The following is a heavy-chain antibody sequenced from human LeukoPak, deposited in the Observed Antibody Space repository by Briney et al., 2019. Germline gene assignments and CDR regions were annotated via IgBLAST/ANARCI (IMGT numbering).Heavy chain of an antibody. CDR2: ISWDGGST. CDR3: AARTFSADY. V-gene: IGHV3-43D*03. Sequence: PGGSLRLSCAASGFTFDDYAMHWVRQAPGEGLEWVSLISWDGGSTYYADSVKGRFTISRDNSKKSLYLQMNSLRIEDTALYYCAARTFSADYWGQGTLVTVSS. CDR1: GFTFDDYA. J-gene: IGHJ4*02.